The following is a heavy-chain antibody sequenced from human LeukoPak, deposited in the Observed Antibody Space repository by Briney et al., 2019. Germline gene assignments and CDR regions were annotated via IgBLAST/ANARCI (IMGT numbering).Heavy chain of an antibody. J-gene: IGHJ5*01. Sequence: GGSLRLSCAASGFTFSNYAMSWVREAPGKGLEWLSLISGRGGTTYYADSVRGRFAISRDNSKNTLYLQMNSLRAEDTAVYYCAKDPSPYTSGWYADSWGQGTLVTVSS. V-gene: IGHV3-23*01. CDR2: ISGRGGTT. CDR1: GFTFSNYA. CDR3: AKDPSPYTSGWYADS. D-gene: IGHD6-19*01.